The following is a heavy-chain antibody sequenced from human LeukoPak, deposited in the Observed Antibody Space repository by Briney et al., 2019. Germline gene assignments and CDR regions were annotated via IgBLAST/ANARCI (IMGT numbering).Heavy chain of an antibody. V-gene: IGHV3-21*01. CDR3: ARHSGGSIPFDY. CDR2: ISSSSSYI. Sequence: GGSLRLSCAASGFTFSSYWMSWVRQTPGKGLEWVSSISSSSSYIYYADSVKGRFTISRDNAKNSLYLQMNSLRAEDTAVYYCARHSGGSIPFDYWGQGTLVTVSS. CDR1: GFTFSSYW. D-gene: IGHD2-15*01. J-gene: IGHJ4*02.